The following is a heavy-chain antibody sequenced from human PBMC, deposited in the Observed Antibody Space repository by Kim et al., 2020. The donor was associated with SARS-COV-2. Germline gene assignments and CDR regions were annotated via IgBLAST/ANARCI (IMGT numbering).Heavy chain of an antibody. CDR3: ARVEAHYDILTGAQH. J-gene: IGHJ1*01. CDR1: GGSISSSSYY. CDR2: IYYSGST. Sequence: SETLSLTCTVSGGSISSSSYYWGWIRQPPGKGLEWIGSIYYSGSTYYNPSLKSRVTISVDTSKNQFSLKLSSVTAADTAVYYCARVEAHYDILTGAQHWGQGTLVTVSS. V-gene: IGHV4-39*07. D-gene: IGHD3-9*01.